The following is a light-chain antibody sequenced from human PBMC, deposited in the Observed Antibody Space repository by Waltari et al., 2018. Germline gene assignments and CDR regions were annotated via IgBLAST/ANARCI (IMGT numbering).Light chain of an antibody. CDR3: QQFNSYTSIT. J-gene: IGKJ5*01. Sequence: DRVTITCRASQGISSYLAWYQQKPGKAPKLLIYAASTLQSGVPSRFSGSGSGTDFTLTISSLQPEDFATYYCQQFNSYTSITFGQGTRLEIK. CDR2: AAS. CDR1: QGISSY. V-gene: IGKV1-9*01.